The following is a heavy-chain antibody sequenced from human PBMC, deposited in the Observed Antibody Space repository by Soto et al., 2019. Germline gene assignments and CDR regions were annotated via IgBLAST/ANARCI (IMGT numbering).Heavy chain of an antibody. CDR2: ISGSGGST. J-gene: IGHJ1*01. V-gene: IGHV3-23*01. CDR1: GFTFSSYA. Sequence: EVQLLESGGGLVQPGGSLRLSCAASGFTFSSYAMSWVRQAPGKGLEWVSAISGSGGSTYYADSVKGRFTISRDNSKNTLYLQMNSLRAEDTAVYYCARDQGGPIAAADHWGQGTLVTVSS. D-gene: IGHD6-13*01. CDR3: ARDQGGPIAAADH.